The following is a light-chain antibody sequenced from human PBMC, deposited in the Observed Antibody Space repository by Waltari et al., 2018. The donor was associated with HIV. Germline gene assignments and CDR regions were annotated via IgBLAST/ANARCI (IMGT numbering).Light chain of an antibody. CDR1: SIRRSS. V-gene: IGLV3-19*01. CDR2: GKN. CDR3: NSRDSSGYSYV. J-gene: IGLJ1*01. Sequence: SSELTQDPAVSVALGQTVTITCQGDSIRRSSARWYQQKPGRAPLLVISGKNNRPSGIPDRFSGSSSGNTASLTITGTQADDEADYYCNSRDSSGYSYVFGSGTKVTIL.